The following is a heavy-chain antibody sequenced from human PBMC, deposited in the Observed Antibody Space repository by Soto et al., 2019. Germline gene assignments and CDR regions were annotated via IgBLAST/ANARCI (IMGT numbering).Heavy chain of an antibody. J-gene: IGHJ4*02. Sequence: EGSLRLSCAASGFTSSPYWMNWVRHVLGKGMKWVASIKQDGNEKHYVDSVMGRFTISGDNTENSLYLQMNSLRAEDTAVYYCARGYRGYAPLAGPFGYRGQGTPVTVSS. V-gene: IGHV3-7*04. CDR2: IKQDGNEK. CDR3: ARGYRGYAPLAGPFGY. CDR1: GFTSSPYW. D-gene: IGHD5-12*01.